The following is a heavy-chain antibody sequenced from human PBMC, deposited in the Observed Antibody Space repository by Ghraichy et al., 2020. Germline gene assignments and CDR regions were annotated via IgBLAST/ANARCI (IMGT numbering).Heavy chain of an antibody. Sequence: GGSLRLSCAASGFNFSRYSMNWVRQAPGKGLDWVSYISASSENIHYGDSVRGRFTVSRDNAKNSLYLQMSSLRVEDTAVYFCVSGPHGTTSDYPYYGMDVWGQGTTVTVSS. J-gene: IGHJ6*02. CDR1: GFNFSRYS. CDR2: ISASSENI. D-gene: IGHD1-14*01. V-gene: IGHV3-48*01. CDR3: VSGPHGTTSDYPYYGMDV.